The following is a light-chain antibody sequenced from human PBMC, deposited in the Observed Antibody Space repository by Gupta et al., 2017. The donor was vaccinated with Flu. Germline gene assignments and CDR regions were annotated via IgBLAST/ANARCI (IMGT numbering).Light chain of an antibody. V-gene: IGLV1-44*01. J-gene: IGLJ2*01. CDR1: NSNIGSET. CDR2: NDN. CDR3: ASCDASLRGGV. Sequence: SALTQPPSASGTPGQRVPISCSGRNSNIGSETVTWYQQFPGKPPKLLIYNDNERPSGVPDRLSGSKSGTSASLDISGLQAEEEADYYFASCDASLRGGVFGGGTKLTVL.